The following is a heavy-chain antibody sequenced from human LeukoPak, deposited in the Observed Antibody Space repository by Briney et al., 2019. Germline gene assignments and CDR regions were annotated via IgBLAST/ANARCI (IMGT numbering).Heavy chain of an antibody. CDR3: AREGRSVVIKFFEY. D-gene: IGHD2-2*01. Sequence: PGGSLRLSCAASGFTFDDYAMHWVRQAPGKGLEWVSGIRWNSGSIGYADSVKGRFTISRDNAKNSLYLQMNSLRAEDTAVYYCAREGRSVVIKFFEYWGQGTLVTVCS. V-gene: IGHV3-9*01. CDR2: IRWNSGSI. CDR1: GFTFDDYA. J-gene: IGHJ4*02.